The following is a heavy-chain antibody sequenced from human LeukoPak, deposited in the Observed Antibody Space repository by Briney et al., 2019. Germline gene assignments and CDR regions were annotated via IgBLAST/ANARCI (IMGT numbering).Heavy chain of an antibody. D-gene: IGHD6-13*01. CDR2: INSDGSST. Sequence: GGSLRLSCAASGFTLSSYWTHWGRQAPGEGVGWGSRINSDGSSTTYADSVKGRFTISRDNAKNTLYLQMNSLRAEDTGVYYCARIASHSSSWYDGGSWGQGTLVTVSS. CDR3: ARIASHSSSWYDGGS. V-gene: IGHV3-74*01. CDR1: GFTLSSYW. J-gene: IGHJ5*02.